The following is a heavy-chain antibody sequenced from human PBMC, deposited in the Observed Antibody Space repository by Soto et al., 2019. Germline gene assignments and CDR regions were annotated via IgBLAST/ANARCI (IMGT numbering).Heavy chain of an antibody. J-gene: IGHJ4*02. CDR3: AKEWRYGSGSASFDY. D-gene: IGHD3-10*01. CDR1: GFTFSSYA. CDR2: ISGSGGST. V-gene: IGHV3-23*01. Sequence: GGSLSLSCAASGFTFSSYAMSWVRQAPGKGLEWVSAISGSGGSTYYADSVKGRFTISRDNSKNTLYLQMNSLRAEDTAVYYCAKEWRYGSGSASFDYWGQGTLVTVSS.